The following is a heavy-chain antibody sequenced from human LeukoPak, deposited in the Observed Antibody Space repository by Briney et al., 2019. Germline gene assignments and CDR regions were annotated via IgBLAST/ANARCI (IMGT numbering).Heavy chain of an antibody. CDR2: MNPNNGNT. D-gene: IGHD3-22*01. CDR3: ARARITMMAFDV. Sequence: ASVKVSCKASGYTFTSFGINWVRQATGQGLEWMGWMNPNNGNTGFVQKFQGRVTMTRNTSISTAYMELSSLRSDDTAVYYCARARITMMAFDVWGQGTVVTVSS. CDR1: GYTFTSFG. V-gene: IGHV1-8*01. J-gene: IGHJ3*01.